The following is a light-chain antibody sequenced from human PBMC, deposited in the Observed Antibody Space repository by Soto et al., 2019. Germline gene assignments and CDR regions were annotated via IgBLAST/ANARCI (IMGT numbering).Light chain of an antibody. V-gene: IGLV1-40*01. J-gene: IGLJ2*01. Sequence: QSVLTQPPSVSGAPGQRVTISCTGSSSNIGAGYDVNWYQQLPGTAPKLLIYGNNNRPSGAPDRFSGSKSGTSASLAITGLQAEDETDYYCQSYDSSLSAVVFGGGTQLTVL. CDR2: GNN. CDR1: SSNIGAGYD. CDR3: QSYDSSLSAVV.